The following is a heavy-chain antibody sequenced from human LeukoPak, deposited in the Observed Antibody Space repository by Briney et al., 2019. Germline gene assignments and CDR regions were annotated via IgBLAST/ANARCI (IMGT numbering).Heavy chain of an antibody. Sequence: GESPKISCKGSGYSFTSYWIAWVRQMPGKGLEWMGIIYPGDSDTRYSPSFQGQVTISADKSISTAYLQWSSLKASGTAMYYCARQAYSSSSGDYWGQGTLVTVSS. J-gene: IGHJ4*02. V-gene: IGHV5-51*01. D-gene: IGHD6-6*01. CDR3: ARQAYSSSSGDY. CDR2: IYPGDSDT. CDR1: GYSFTSYW.